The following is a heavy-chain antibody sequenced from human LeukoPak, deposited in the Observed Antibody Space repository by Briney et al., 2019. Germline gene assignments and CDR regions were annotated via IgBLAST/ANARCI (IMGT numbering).Heavy chain of an antibody. CDR3: ARDRRHDTAGYYYNWFDP. J-gene: IGHJ5*02. D-gene: IGHD3-9*01. Sequence: PSETLSLTCTVSGDSISSGYYWGWIRQPPGKGLEWIGSIYHSGSTYYNPSVVSRVTISVDTSKNQFSLKLSSVTAADTAVYYCARDRRHDTAGYYYNWFDPWGQGTLVTVSS. CDR2: IYHSGST. V-gene: IGHV4-38-2*02. CDR1: GDSISSGYY.